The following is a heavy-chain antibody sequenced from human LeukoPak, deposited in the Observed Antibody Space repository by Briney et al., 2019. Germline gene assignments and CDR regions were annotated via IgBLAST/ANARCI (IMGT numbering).Heavy chain of an antibody. CDR3: AKDGTPYQLLIHGPNNWFDP. J-gene: IGHJ5*02. Sequence: GGSLRPSCAASGFTFSSYAMSWVRQAPGKGLEWVSAISGSGGSTYYADSVKGRFTISRDNSKNTLYLQMNSLRAEDTAVYYCAKDGTPYQLLIHGPNNWFDPWGQGTLVTVSS. V-gene: IGHV3-23*01. D-gene: IGHD2-2*01. CDR1: GFTFSSYA. CDR2: ISGSGGST.